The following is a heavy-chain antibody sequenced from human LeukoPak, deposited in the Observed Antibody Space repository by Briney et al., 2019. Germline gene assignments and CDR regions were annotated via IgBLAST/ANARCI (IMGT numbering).Heavy chain of an antibody. CDR3: ARAPGYYYMDV. Sequence: PSETLSLTCTVSGGSTGSSYWSWIRQPPGKGLEWIGYIYYSGSTNYNPSLTSRVTISVDTSKNQFSLKLSSVTAADTAVYYCARAPGYYYMDVGGKGATVTVSS. CDR2: IYYSGST. V-gene: IGHV4-59*01. CDR1: GGSTGSSY. D-gene: IGHD7-27*01. J-gene: IGHJ6*03.